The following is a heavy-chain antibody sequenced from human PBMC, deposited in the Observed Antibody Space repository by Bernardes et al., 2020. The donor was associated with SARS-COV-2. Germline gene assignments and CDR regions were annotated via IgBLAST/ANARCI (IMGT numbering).Heavy chain of an antibody. CDR3: ARGDYYGSGSHSTSAGMDV. V-gene: IGHV3-7*01. CDR1: GFMFRIYR. D-gene: IGHD3-10*01. J-gene: IGHJ6*02. Sequence: GCSLRLSCAASGFMFRIYRMSWVRQAPGKGLEWVANIHQDGSETYYLDSVKGRFTISRDNAKNSLYLQMNSLRAEDTAVYYCARGDYYGSGSHSTSAGMDVWGQGTTVTVSS. CDR2: IHQDGSET.